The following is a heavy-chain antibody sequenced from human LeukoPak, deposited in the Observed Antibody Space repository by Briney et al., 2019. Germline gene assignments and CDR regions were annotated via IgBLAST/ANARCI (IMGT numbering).Heavy chain of an antibody. CDR3: AELGITMIGGV. J-gene: IGHJ6*04. CDR2: IRRDGSET. D-gene: IGHD3-10*02. CDR1: GFTFSNYW. Sequence: GGSLRLSCAASGFTFSNYWMTWVRRAPGKGLEWVANIRRDGSETHYVDSVMGRFTISRDNAKNSLYLQMNSLRAEDTAVYYCAELGITMIGGVWGKGTTVTISS. V-gene: IGHV3-7*01.